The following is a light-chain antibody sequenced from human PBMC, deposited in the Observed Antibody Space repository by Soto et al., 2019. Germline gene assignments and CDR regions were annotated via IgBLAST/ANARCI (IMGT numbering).Light chain of an antibody. V-gene: IGLV2-14*01. CDR2: EVS. J-gene: IGLJ1*01. Sequence: QSALTQPASVSRSPGQSITISCTGTSSDVGGYNYVSWFQHHPGRAPKLIIYEVSYRPSGVSNRFSGSKSGDTASLTISGLQAEDEADYYCSSFTNTITRYAFGTGTKVTVL. CDR1: SSDVGGYNY. CDR3: SSFTNTITRYA.